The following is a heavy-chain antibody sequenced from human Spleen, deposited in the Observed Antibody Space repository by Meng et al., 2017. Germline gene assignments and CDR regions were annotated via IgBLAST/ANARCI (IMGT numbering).Heavy chain of an antibody. V-gene: IGHV4-4*07. J-gene: IGHJ1*01. CDR3: ARERGCSGGGCFVYFQH. Sequence: SETLSLTCTVSGGSISSYYWSWIRQPAGKGLEWIGRIYTSGSTNYNPSLKSRVTMSVDTSKNQFSLKLSSVTAADTAVYYCARERGCSGGGCFVYFQHWGQGTLVTVSS. D-gene: IGHD2-15*01. CDR2: IYTSGST. CDR1: GGSISSYY.